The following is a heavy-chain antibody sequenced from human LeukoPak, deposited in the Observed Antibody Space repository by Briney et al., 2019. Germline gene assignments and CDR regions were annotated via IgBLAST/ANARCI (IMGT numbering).Heavy chain of an antibody. D-gene: IGHD3-16*02. CDR2: INPSGGST. CDR3: ARGGLRLGELSSNWFDP. V-gene: IGHV1-46*01. Sequence: ASVKVSCKASGYTFTSYYMHWVRQAPGQGLEWMGIINPSGGSTSYAQKLQGRVTMTTDTSTSTAYMELRSLRSDDTAVYYCARGGLRLGELSSNWFDPWGQGTLVTVSS. J-gene: IGHJ5*02. CDR1: GYTFTSYY.